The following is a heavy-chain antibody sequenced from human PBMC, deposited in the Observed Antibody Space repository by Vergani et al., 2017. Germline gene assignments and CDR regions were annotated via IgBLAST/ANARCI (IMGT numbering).Heavy chain of an antibody. D-gene: IGHD4-17*01. CDR1: GFTFSGSA. CDR3: VKDIEYGDHTGGVDY. CDR2: IRSKANSYAT. Sequence: EVQLVESGGGLVQPGGSLKLSCAASGFTFSGSAMHWVRQASGKGLEWVGRIRSKANSYATAYAASVKGRFTISRDDSKNTAYLQMSSLRAEDTAVYYCVKDIEYGDHTGGVDYWGQGTLVTVSS. V-gene: IGHV3-73*01. J-gene: IGHJ4*02.